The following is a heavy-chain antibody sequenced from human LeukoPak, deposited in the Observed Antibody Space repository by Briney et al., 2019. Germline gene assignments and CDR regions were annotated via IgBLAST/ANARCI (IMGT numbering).Heavy chain of an antibody. V-gene: IGHV3-7*05. J-gene: IGHJ4*02. Sequence: GGSLRLSCAASGFSFSNFWMSWVRQAPGKGLEWVANIKEDGSEKYYADSVKGRFTISRDNAKNSLYLQMNSLRAEDTAVYYCARWAEPNDYWGQGTLVTVSS. CDR3: ARWAEPNDY. CDR1: GFSFSNFW. CDR2: IKEDGSEK.